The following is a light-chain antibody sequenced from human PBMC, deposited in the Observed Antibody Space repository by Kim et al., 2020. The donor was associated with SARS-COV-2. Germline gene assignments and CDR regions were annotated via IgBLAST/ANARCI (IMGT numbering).Light chain of an antibody. J-gene: IGKJ5*01. CDR1: QDIHIA. Sequence: ASIGDRVTSTCRASQDIHIALAWYQQKPGKAPRFLIYDASSLKTGVPSRFSGSGSGTDFTLTISSLQPEDFATYYCQQFNSYPLTFGQGTRLEIK. CDR2: DAS. CDR3: QQFNSYPLT. V-gene: IGKV1-13*02.